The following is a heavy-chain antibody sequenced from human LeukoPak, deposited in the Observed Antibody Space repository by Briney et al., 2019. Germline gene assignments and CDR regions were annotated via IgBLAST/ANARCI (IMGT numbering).Heavy chain of an antibody. D-gene: IGHD1-26*01. J-gene: IGHJ4*02. Sequence: GGSLRLSCAASGFNFSSYWMSWVRQAPGKGLEWVANINQDGGKKYYVDSVRGRFAISRDNAENSVYLQMNSLRAEDTVLYYCARGGAPDNWGQGTLVTVSS. CDR3: ARGGAPDN. CDR1: GFNFSSYW. V-gene: IGHV3-7*01. CDR2: INQDGGKK.